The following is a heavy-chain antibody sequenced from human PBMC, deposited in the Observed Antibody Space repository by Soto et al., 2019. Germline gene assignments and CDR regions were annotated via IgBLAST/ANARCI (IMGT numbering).Heavy chain of an antibody. CDR3: ARDRCSGGSCYSFAFDI. D-gene: IGHD2-15*01. CDR2: ISAYNGNT. V-gene: IGHV1-18*01. J-gene: IGHJ3*02. Sequence: GASVKVSCKASGYTFTSYGISWVRQAPGQGLEWMGWISAYNGNTNYAQKLQGRVTMTTDTSTSTAYMELRSLRSDDTAVYYCARDRCSGGSCYSFAFDIWGQGTMVTVS. CDR1: GYTFTSYG.